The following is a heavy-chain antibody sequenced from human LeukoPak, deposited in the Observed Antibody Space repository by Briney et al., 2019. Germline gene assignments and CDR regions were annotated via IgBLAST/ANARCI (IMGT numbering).Heavy chain of an antibody. CDR1: GYTFTSNG. CDR2: INTDSGRP. J-gene: IGHJ6*02. CDR3: SRAIRYGNYGMDV. Sequence: ASVTVSCTGTGYTFTSNGFSWMRQPPAQGLEWVGLINTDSGRPTNAHGFTGRFVFYLDTSCNKPYLLTSSPQAEAAAVYYCSRAIRYGNYGMDVWGQGTTVTVSS. V-gene: IGHV7-4-1*02. D-gene: IGHD3-10*01.